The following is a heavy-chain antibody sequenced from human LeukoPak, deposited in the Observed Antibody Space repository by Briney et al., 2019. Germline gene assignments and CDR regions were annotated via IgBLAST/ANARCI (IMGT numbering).Heavy chain of an antibody. J-gene: IGHJ4*02. V-gene: IGHV1-69*04. CDR3: AKDGVVVVPAATDGYYFDY. D-gene: IGHD2-2*01. CDR2: IIPILGIA. Sequence: SVKVSCTASGGTFSSYAISWVRQAPGQGLEWMGRIIPILGIANYAQKFQGRVSITADKSTSTAYMELSSLRSEDTAVYYCAKDGVVVVPAATDGYYFDYWGQGTLVTVSS. CDR1: GGTFSSYA.